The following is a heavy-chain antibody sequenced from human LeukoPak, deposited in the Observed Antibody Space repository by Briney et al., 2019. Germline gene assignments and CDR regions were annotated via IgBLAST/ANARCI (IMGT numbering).Heavy chain of an antibody. CDR2: IRSKAYGGTT. Sequence: GGSLRLSCAASGFTFSSYSMNWVRQAPGKGLEWVGFIRSKAYGGTTEYAASVKGRFTISRDDSKSIAYLQMNSLKTEDTAVYYCTREDPDCSGGSCYSIDAFDIWGQGTMVTVSS. CDR3: TREDPDCSGGSCYSIDAFDI. V-gene: IGHV3-49*04. CDR1: GFTFSSYS. J-gene: IGHJ3*02. D-gene: IGHD2-15*01.